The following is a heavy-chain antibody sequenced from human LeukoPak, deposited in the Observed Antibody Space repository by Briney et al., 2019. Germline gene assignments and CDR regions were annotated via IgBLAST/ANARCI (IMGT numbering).Heavy chain of an antibody. CDR1: GFTFSRYW. D-gene: IGHD4-23*01. Sequence: GGSLRLSCVGSGFTFSRYWLNWVRQAPGKGLEWVSYISSSGSTIYYADSVKGRFTISRDNAKNSLYLQMNSLRAEDTAVYYCAREVTTVVTYDAFDIWGQGTMVTVSS. J-gene: IGHJ3*02. CDR3: AREVTTVVTYDAFDI. CDR2: ISSSGSTI. V-gene: IGHV3-48*04.